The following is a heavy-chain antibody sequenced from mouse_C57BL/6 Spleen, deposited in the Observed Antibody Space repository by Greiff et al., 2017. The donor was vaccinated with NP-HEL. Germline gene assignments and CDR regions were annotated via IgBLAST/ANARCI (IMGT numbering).Heavy chain of an antibody. V-gene: IGHV1-15*01. J-gene: IGHJ2*01. CDR1: GYTFTDYE. D-gene: IGHD4-1*01. CDR2: IDPETGGT. Sequence: VQGVESGAELVRPGASVTLSCKASGYTFTDYEMHWVKQTPVHGLEWIGAIDPETGGTAYNQKFKGKAILTADKSSSTAYMELRSLTSEDSAVYYCTRSLTGYYFDYWGQGTTLTVSS. CDR3: TRSLTGYYFDY.